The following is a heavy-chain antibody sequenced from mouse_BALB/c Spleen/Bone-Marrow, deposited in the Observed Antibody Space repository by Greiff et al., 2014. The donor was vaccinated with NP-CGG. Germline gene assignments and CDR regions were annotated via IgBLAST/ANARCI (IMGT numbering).Heavy chain of an antibody. Sequence: VQLQQSGVELVKPGASVTLSCKASGTTFTSYDIHWVRQRPEQGLEWIGWLFPGDSTPKYNEKFKGKATLSTDKSSSTVHMQLSKLTPEESAGDFSVRSRLRDWYRDDRGAGTTVTISS. D-gene: IGHD1-2*01. CDR3: VRSRLRDWYRDD. CDR2: LFPGDSTP. V-gene: IGHV1S56*01. CDR1: GTTFTSYD. J-gene: IGHJ1*01.